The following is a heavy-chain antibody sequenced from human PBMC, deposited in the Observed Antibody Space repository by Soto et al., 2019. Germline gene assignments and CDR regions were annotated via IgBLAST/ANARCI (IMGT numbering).Heavy chain of an antibody. CDR1: GFTFGSYR. CDR2: ISSSSSTI. D-gene: IGHD2-2*01. Sequence: PGGSLRLSCAASGFTFGSYRMNWVRQAPGKGLEWVSYISSSSSTIYYADSVKGRFTISRDNAKNSLYLQMNSLRAEDTAVYYCTRGLLCTSCEVNWFDPWGQGTLVTVSS. CDR3: TRGLLCTSCEVNWFDP. V-gene: IGHV3-48*01. J-gene: IGHJ5*02.